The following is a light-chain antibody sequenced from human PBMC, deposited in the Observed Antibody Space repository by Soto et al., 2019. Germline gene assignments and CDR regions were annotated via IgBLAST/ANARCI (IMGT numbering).Light chain of an antibody. CDR3: QQYDNLPPLT. V-gene: IGKV1-33*01. J-gene: IGKJ4*01. Sequence: DIQMTQSPSSLSASVRHRVTITCQASQDISNYLNWYQQKPGKAPSLLIYDASNLEKGVPSKFSGSGSGTDFTFTISSLQPEDIATYYCQQYDNLPPLTFGGGTKVDIK. CDR2: DAS. CDR1: QDISNY.